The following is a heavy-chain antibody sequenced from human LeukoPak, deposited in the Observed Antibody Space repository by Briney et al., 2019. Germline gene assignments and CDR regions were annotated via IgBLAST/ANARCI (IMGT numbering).Heavy chain of an antibody. D-gene: IGHD6-6*01. CDR2: ISGSGGST. CDR1: GFTFSSYA. V-gene: IGHV3-23*01. J-gene: IGHJ4*02. Sequence: GGSLRLSCAASGFTFSSYAMRWVRQARGKRRECVSSISGSGGSTYYADSVKGRFTISRNNSKHTLYLQMNSLTSEDTAVYYCAKSGSSGLQGYWGQGTLVTVSS. CDR3: AKSGSSGLQGY.